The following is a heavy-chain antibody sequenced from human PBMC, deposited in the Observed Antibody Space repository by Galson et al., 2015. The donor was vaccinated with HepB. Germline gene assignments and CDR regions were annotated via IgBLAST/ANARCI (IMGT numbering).Heavy chain of an antibody. Sequence: SVKVSCKASGYTFTRYDINWVRQATGQGLEWMGWMNPNSGNTGYAQKFQGTVTMTRNTSISAAYMELSSLRSEDTAVYYCARGTYSWSYYRPKIPHLPFDYWGQGTLVTVSS. V-gene: IGHV1-8*01. CDR2: MNPNSGNT. D-gene: IGHD1-26*01. CDR3: ARGTYSWSYYRPKIPHLPFDY. J-gene: IGHJ4*02. CDR1: GYTFTRYD.